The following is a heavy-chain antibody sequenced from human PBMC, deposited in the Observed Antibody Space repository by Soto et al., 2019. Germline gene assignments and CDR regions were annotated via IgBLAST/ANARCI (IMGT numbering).Heavy chain of an antibody. CDR2: MNTDGSRT. CDR1: GFTFSIYW. CDR3: ARGAGDKYAGHGYLGRH. D-gene: IGHD5-18*01. Sequence: EVQLVESGGGLVQPGGSLRLSCAASGFTFSIYWMHWVRQAPGKGLVWVSRMNTDGSRTSYADSAKGRFTISRDDAKSTLYLQMNNLRAEDTAVYYCARGAGDKYAGHGYLGRHWGQGTLVTVSS. J-gene: IGHJ4*02. V-gene: IGHV3-74*01.